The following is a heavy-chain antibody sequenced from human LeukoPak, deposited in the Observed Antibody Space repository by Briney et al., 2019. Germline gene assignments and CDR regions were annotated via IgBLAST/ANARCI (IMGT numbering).Heavy chain of an antibody. Sequence: GGSLRLSRAASGFTFSSYSINWVRQAPGKGLEWVSSISSSSSYIYYADSVKGRFTISRDNAKNSLYLQMNSLRAEDTAVYYCARTIAAAGTLDFDYWGQGTLVTVSS. J-gene: IGHJ4*02. CDR1: GFTFSSYS. V-gene: IGHV3-21*01. CDR3: ARTIAAAGTLDFDY. CDR2: ISSSSSYI. D-gene: IGHD6-13*01.